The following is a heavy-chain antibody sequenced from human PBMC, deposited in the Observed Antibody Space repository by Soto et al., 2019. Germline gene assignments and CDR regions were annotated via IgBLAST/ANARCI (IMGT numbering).Heavy chain of an antibody. V-gene: IGHV1-3*01. D-gene: IGHD6-25*01. CDR3: VRLAARRPTRTRAFDL. J-gene: IGHJ3*01. Sequence: QVDIVQSGAEVKIPGASVNVSCRSSGYNFTHHAMHWVRQAPGQSLEWLGWINAATGSTQLSEKFQDRVTMIRDTSANSGYLELSSLRSEDTAVYYCVRLAARRPTRTRAFDLCCRGTLVTVSS. CDR1: GYNFTHHA. CDR2: INAATGST.